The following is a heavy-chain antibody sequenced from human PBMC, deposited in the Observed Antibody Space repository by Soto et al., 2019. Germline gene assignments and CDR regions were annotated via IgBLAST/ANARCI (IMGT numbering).Heavy chain of an antibody. CDR3: ARGPNYDILTGYYLGY. Sequence: GESLKISCKGSGYSFTSYWIGWVRQMPGKGLEWMGIIYPGDSDTRYSPSFQGQVTISADKSISTAYLQWSSLKASDTAMYYCARGPNYDILTGYYLGYWGQGTLVTVSS. CDR1: GYSFTSYW. CDR2: IYPGDSDT. J-gene: IGHJ4*02. V-gene: IGHV5-51*01. D-gene: IGHD3-9*01.